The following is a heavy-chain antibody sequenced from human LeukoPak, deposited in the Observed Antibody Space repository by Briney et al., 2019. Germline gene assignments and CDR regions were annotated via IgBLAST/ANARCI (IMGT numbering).Heavy chain of an antibody. D-gene: IGHD2-2*01. J-gene: IGHJ5*02. CDR3: ARNGIYQLHWVWFDP. V-gene: IGHV3-30-3*01. CDR1: GFTFSSYA. Sequence: GGSLRLSCAASGFTFSSYAMHWVRQAPGKGLEWVAVISYDGSNKYYADSEKGRFTISRDNSENTLYLQMNSLRAEDTAVYYCARNGIYQLHWVWFDPWGQGTLVTVSS. CDR2: ISYDGSNK.